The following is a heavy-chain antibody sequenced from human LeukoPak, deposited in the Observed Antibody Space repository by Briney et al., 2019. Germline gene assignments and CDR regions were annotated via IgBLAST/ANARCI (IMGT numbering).Heavy chain of an antibody. Sequence: GGSLRLSCAASGFTFSYYGMHWVRQAPGKGLEWVAFIRYDGSNEYYIDSVKGRFTISRDNSKNTLYLQMNSLRAEDTAVYYCAKTSEGYCSSTSCYKDYYYYMDVWGKGTTVTVSS. J-gene: IGHJ6*03. CDR2: IRYDGSNE. V-gene: IGHV3-30*02. CDR1: GFTFSYYG. D-gene: IGHD2-2*02. CDR3: AKTSEGYCSSTSCYKDYYYYMDV.